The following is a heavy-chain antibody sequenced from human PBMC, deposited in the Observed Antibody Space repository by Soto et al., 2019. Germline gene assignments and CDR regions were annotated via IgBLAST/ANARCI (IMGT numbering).Heavy chain of an antibody. CDR3: ARASSSGRPFEY. CDR1: GYTFTSYG. CDR2: ISAYNGNT. V-gene: IGHV1-18*01. Sequence: ASVKVSCKASGYTFTSYGISWVRQAPGQGLEWMGWISAYNGNTNYEQKLQGRVTMTTDTSTSTAYMELRSLRSDDTAVYYCARASSSGRPFEYWGQRTLVSVSS. D-gene: IGHD6-19*01. J-gene: IGHJ4*02.